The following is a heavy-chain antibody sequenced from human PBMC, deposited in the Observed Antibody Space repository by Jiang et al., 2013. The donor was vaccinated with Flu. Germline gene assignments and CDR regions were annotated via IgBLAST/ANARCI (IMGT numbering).Heavy chain of an antibody. V-gene: IGHV3-30-3*01. CDR2: ISYDGSNK. J-gene: IGHJ4*02. D-gene: IGHD3-22*01. CDR1: GFTFSSYA. Sequence: VQLLESGGGVVQPGRSLRLSCAASGFTFSSYAMHWVRQAPGKGLEWVAVISYDGSNKYYADSVKGRFTISRDNSKNTLYLQMNSLRAEDTAVYYCARPGGYDSSGYSLYYFDYWGQGTLVTVSS. CDR3: ARPGGYDSSGYSLYYFDY.